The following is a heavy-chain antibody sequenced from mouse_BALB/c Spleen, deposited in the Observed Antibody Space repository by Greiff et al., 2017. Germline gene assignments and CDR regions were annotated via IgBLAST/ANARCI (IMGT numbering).Heavy chain of an antibody. Sequence: QVQLQQSGAELARPGASVKMSCKASGYTFTSYWMHWVKQRPGQGLEWIGYINPSTGYTEYNQKFKDKATLTADKSSSTAYMQLSSLTSEDSAVYYCARRRADYRYAMDYWGQGTSVTVSS. D-gene: IGHD2-4*01. CDR1: GYTFTSYW. CDR3: ARRRADYRYAMDY. J-gene: IGHJ4*01. V-gene: IGHV1-4*01. CDR2: INPSTGYT.